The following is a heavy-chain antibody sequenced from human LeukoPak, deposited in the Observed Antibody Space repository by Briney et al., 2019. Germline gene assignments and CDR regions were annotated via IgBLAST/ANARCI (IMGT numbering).Heavy chain of an antibody. Sequence: GGSLRLSCAASGFTFSRCAMGWVRQTPGKGLEWVAGISGSGSRTYYADAVKGRFNISRDNSKNTLYLQINILRAEDTAVYYCVKDANYFDSGSYLIPFDSWGQGTLVTVSS. CDR1: GFTFSRCA. J-gene: IGHJ4*02. CDR3: VKDANYFDSGSYLIPFDS. V-gene: IGHV3-23*01. CDR2: ISGSGSRT. D-gene: IGHD3-22*01.